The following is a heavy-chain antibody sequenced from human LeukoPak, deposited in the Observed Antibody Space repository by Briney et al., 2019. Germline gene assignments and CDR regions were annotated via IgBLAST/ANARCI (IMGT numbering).Heavy chain of an antibody. J-gene: IGHJ3*02. CDR3: ARDGFGAGADDAFDI. CDR1: GASISATNW. D-gene: IGHD3-10*01. Sequence: SETLSLTCDVSGASISATNWWTWFRLPPGKGLEWIGEVSHSETTNYSPSLQGRVRLSVDRATNQFSLRLTSVTAADTAVYYCARDGFGAGADDAFDIWGQGTMVTVSS. CDR2: VSHSETT. V-gene: IGHV4-4*02.